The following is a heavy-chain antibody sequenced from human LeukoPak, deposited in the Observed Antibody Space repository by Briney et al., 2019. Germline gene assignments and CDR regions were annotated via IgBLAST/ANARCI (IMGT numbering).Heavy chain of an antibody. V-gene: IGHV1-3*01. CDR3: ATGSGSYWPLDY. Sequence: ASVKVSCKASGYTFTSYAMHWVRQAPGQRLEWMGWINAGNGNTKYSQKFQGRVTITRDTSASTAYVELSSLRPEDTAVYYCATGSGSYWPLDYWGQGTLVTVSS. J-gene: IGHJ4*02. CDR1: GYTFTSYA. CDR2: INAGNGNT. D-gene: IGHD1-26*01.